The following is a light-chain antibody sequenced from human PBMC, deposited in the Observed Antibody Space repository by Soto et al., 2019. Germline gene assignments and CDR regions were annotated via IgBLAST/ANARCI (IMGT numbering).Light chain of an antibody. CDR3: QQLNGYQLA. Sequence: DIQLTQSPSFLSAFVGDTVTITCRASQAMSTYLAWYQQKPGKVPKLLIRSASTLQSGVPPRFSGGGSGTEFTLTITTLQPDDSGIYYCQQLNGYQLAFGGGT. CDR2: SAS. CDR1: QAMSTY. J-gene: IGKJ4*01. V-gene: IGKV1-9*01.